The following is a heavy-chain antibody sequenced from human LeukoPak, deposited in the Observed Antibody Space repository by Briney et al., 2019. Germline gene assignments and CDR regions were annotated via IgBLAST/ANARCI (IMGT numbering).Heavy chain of an antibody. CDR1: GYTFTTYY. Sequence: ASVKVSCKASGYTFTTYYMHWVRQAPGQGLEWMGIINPSGGGTSYAQKLQGRVTMTRVTSTSTVYMELSRLLSEDSGVYYCARTIAVAGNFDYWGQGTLVTVSS. CDR3: ARTIAVAGNFDY. V-gene: IGHV1-46*04. D-gene: IGHD6-19*01. J-gene: IGHJ4*02. CDR2: INPSGGGT.